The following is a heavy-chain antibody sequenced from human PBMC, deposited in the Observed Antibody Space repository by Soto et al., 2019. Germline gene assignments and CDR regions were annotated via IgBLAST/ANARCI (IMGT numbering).Heavy chain of an antibody. V-gene: IGHV4-34*01. J-gene: IGHJ4*02. Sequence: TSETLSLTCAVYGGSFSGYYWTWIRQPPGTGLGWIGEINHSGSTNYNPSLKSRVTISVDTSKNQFSLKLTSVTAADTAVYYCARDKITGLFDYWGQGTLVTV. CDR2: INHSGST. D-gene: IGHD2-8*02. CDR3: ARDKITGLFDY. CDR1: GGSFSGYY.